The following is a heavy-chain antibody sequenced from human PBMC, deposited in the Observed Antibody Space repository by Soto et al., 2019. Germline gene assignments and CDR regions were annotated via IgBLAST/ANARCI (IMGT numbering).Heavy chain of an antibody. CDR3: ARGQGAAAGHSNLDY. CDR1: GGSITGTTYS. Sequence: QLQPQESGSGLVKPSQTLSLTCAVSGGSITGTTYSWSWIRQPPGKRLEWIGYIYDSGNTYYNPYLKSHITISVERNKKQLSLESSTETAADKAVYYCARGQGAAAGHSNLDYWGQEALVTVSS. CDR2: IYDSGNT. V-gene: IGHV4-30-2*01. J-gene: IGHJ4*02. D-gene: IGHD6-13*01.